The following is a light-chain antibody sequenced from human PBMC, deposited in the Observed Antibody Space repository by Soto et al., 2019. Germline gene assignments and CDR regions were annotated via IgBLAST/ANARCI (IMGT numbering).Light chain of an antibody. CDR1: QSISSY. Sequence: DIQMTQSPSSLSASVGDRVTITCRASQSISSYLNWYQQKPGKAPKLLIYAASSLQSGVPSRFSGSGSGTDFTLTISSLQPEDFATYYCQQIYSTPPFTFGRGTKVDI. CDR2: AAS. V-gene: IGKV1-39*01. J-gene: IGKJ3*01. CDR3: QQIYSTPPFT.